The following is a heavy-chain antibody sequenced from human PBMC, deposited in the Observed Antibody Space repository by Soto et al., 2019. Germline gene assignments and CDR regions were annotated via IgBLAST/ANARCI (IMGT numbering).Heavy chain of an antibody. CDR1: GGSISSGGYY. D-gene: IGHD3-3*01. V-gene: IGHV4-31*03. J-gene: IGHJ6*03. CDR3: ARAKLRFLEWLDYYMDV. Sequence: PSETLSLTCTVSGGSISSGGYYWSWIRQHPGKGLEWIGYIYYSGSTYYNPSLKSRVTISVDTSKNQFSLKLSSVTAADTAVYYCARAKLRFLEWLDYYMDVWGKGTTVTVS. CDR2: IYYSGST.